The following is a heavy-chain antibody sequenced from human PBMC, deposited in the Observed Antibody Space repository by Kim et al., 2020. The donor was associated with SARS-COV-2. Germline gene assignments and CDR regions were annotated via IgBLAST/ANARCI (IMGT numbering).Heavy chain of an antibody. D-gene: IGHD3-9*01. Sequence: SETLSLTCTVSGGSISSSSYYWGWIRQPPGKGLEWIGSIYYSGSTYYNPSLKSRVTLSVDTSKNQFSLKLSSGTAADTAVFYCAGKPAHIEDVLRYFDWLQSNCYFALWGRGTLVPVSS. CDR1: GGSISSSSYY. CDR3: AGKPAHIEDVLRYFDWLQSNCYFAL. V-gene: IGHV4-39*01. CDR2: IYYSGST. J-gene: IGHJ2*01.